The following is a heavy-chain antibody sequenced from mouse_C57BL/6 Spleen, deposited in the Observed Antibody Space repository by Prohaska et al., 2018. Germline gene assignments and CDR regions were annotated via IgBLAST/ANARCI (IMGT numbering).Heavy chain of an antibody. J-gene: IGHJ2*01. D-gene: IGHD2-4*01. Sequence: QIQLVQSGPELKKPGETVKISCKASGYTFTTYGMSWVKQAPGKGLKWMGWINTYSGVPTYADDFKGRFAFSLETSASTAYWQINNLKNEDTATYFCARGRTVIYYDYDGDFDYWGQGTTLTVSS. CDR1: GYTFTTYG. CDR3: ARGRTVIYYDYDGDFDY. V-gene: IGHV9-3*01. CDR2: INTYSGVP.